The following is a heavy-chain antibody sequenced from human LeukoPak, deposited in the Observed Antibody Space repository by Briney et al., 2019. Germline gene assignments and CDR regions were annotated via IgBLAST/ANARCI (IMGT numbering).Heavy chain of an antibody. CDR1: GFTFDDYA. Sequence: GRSLRLSCAVSGFTFDDYAMHWVRQAPGKGLEWVSGITWNSNSIGYADSVKGRFTIPRDNPKNSLYLQMKSLRAEHTALYYCAKASGYSYAQGSDYWGQGTLVTVSS. CDR2: ITWNSNSI. D-gene: IGHD5-18*01. CDR3: AKASGYSYAQGSDY. V-gene: IGHV3-9*01. J-gene: IGHJ4*02.